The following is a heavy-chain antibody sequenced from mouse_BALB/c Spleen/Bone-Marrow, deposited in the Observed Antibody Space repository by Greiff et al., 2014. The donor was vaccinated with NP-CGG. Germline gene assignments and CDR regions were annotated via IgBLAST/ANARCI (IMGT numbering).Heavy chain of an antibody. D-gene: IGHD1-1*01. CDR1: GFNIKDTY. CDR3: ALLLRYYAMDY. CDR2: IDPANGNT. V-gene: IGHV14-3*02. J-gene: IGHJ4*01. Sequence: VQLQQPGAELVKPGASVKLSCTASGFNIKDTYMHWVKQRPEQGLEWIGRIDPANGNTKYDPKFQGKATITADTSSNTAYPQLSSLTSEDTAVYYCALLLRYYAMDYWGQGTSVTVSS.